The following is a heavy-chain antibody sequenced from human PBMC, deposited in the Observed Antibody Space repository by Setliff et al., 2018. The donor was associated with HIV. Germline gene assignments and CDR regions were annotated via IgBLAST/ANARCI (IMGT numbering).Heavy chain of an antibody. CDR3: ARIAEDYYDPGNWEVDY. CDR2: IKTSGRT. V-gene: IGHV4-4*09. CDR1: GRSIDDSY. D-gene: IGHD3-10*01. J-gene: IGHJ4*01. Sequence: PSETLSLTCSVSGRSIDDSYWSGIRQSPGKGLEWIGFIKTSGRTNYKPSLKSRFTISLDTSKNQFSLRLNYVTATDTAVYSCARIAEDYYDPGNWEVDYWAHGTLVTVSS.